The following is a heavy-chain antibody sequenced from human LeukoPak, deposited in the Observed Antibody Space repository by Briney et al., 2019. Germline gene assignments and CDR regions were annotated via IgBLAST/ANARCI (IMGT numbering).Heavy chain of an antibody. V-gene: IGHV3-21*01. CDR2: ISSSSSYI. Sequence: GGSLRLSCVASGFTFSSYWMHWVRQDPRKGLVWVSSISSSSSYIYYADSVKGRFTISRDSAKNSLYLQMNSLRAEDTAVYYCARDTHYDILTGYHVGDYWGQGTLVTVSS. J-gene: IGHJ4*02. CDR3: ARDTHYDILTGYHVGDY. CDR1: GFTFSSYW. D-gene: IGHD3-9*01.